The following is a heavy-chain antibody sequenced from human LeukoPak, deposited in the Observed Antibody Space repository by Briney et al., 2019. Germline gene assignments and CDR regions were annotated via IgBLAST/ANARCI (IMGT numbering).Heavy chain of an antibody. CDR1: GGSISSYY. V-gene: IGHV4-4*07. D-gene: IGHD2-2*02. J-gene: IGHJ4*02. CDR2: IYTSGST. CDR3: AREIGERIVVVPAAIGYFDY. Sequence: SSETLSLTCTVSGGSISSYYWSWLRQPAGKGLEWIGRIYTSGSTNYNPSLKSRVTMSVDTSKNQFSLKLSSVTAADTAVYYCAREIGERIVVVPAAIGYFDYWGQGTLVTVSS.